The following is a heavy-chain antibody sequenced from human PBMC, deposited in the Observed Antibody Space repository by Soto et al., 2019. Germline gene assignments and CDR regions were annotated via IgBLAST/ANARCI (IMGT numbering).Heavy chain of an antibody. CDR2: ISGSASAT. Sequence: PGGSLRLSCATSGFSFSNYAMSWVRQAPGKGLEWVSLISGSASATHYADSVKGRFTISRDNSKRPVYLQLNSLRAVDTAVYYFAKGTATPVFGVDSLFVYGGPGALVTAFS. J-gene: IGHJ4*03. V-gene: IGHV3-23*01. CDR1: GFSFSNYA. D-gene: IGHD3-3*01. CDR3: AKGTATPVFGVDSLFVY.